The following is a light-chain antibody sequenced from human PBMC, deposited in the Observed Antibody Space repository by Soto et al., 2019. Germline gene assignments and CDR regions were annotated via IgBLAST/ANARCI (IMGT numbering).Light chain of an antibody. CDR1: QAISNT. Sequence: EVVMTQSPATLSVSPGDKVSLSFRANQAISNTLAWYQQKPGQAPRRLIYGASSRATGIPDRFSGSGSGTDFTLTITRLEPEDFAVYYCQLYGRSITFGQGTRLAIK. J-gene: IGKJ5*01. CDR2: GAS. CDR3: QLYGRSIT. V-gene: IGKV3-20*01.